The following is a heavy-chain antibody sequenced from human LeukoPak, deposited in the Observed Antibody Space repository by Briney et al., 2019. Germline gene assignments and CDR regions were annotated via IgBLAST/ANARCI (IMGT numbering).Heavy chain of an antibody. J-gene: IGHJ4*02. V-gene: IGHV1-2*02. CDR3: ASTPDWNPPFDY. CDR2: INPNSGGT. CDR1: GYTFTGYY. D-gene: IGHD1-1*01. Sequence: ASVKVSCEASGYTFTGYYMHWVRQAPGQGLEWMGWINPNSGGTNYAQKFQGRVTMTRDTSISTAYMELSRLRSDDTAVYYCASTPDWNPPFDYWGQGTLVTVSS.